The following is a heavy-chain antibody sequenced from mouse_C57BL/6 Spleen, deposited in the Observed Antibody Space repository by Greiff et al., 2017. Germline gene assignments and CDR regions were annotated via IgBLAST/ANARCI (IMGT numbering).Heavy chain of an antibody. Sequence: QVQLQQSGAELATPGASVKLSCKASGYTFTSYWMHWVKQRPGQGLEWIGYINPSSGYTKYKQKFTVKATLTADKSTSTAYMQLSSLTYEDSAVYYCARSLTFAMDYWGQGTSVTVSS. D-gene: IGHD2-12*01. CDR3: ARSLTFAMDY. J-gene: IGHJ4*01. CDR2: INPSSGYT. CDR1: GYTFTSYW. V-gene: IGHV1-7*01.